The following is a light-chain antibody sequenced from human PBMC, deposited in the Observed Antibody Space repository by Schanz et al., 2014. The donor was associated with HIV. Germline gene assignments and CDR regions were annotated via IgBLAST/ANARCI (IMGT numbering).Light chain of an antibody. Sequence: QSVLTQPPSVSAAPGQKVTISCSGSTSNIGNNYVSWYQQLPGTAPKLLIYDSYERPSEIPDRFSGSKSGTSATLAISGLQSEDEADYYCAAWDDSLNGLVFGGGTKLTVL. J-gene: IGLJ2*01. CDR1: TSNIGNNY. CDR2: DSY. V-gene: IGLV1-51*01. CDR3: AAWDDSLNGLV.